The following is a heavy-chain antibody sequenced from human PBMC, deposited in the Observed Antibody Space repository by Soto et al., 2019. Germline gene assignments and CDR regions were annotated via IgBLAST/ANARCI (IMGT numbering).Heavy chain of an antibody. CDR3: AGGLIAALPH. V-gene: IGHV3-21*01. CDR2: ISSSSSYI. D-gene: IGHD6-6*01. Sequence: GSLRLSCAASGFTFSSYSMNWVRQAPGKGLEWVSSISSSSSYIYYADSVEGRFTISRDNAKNSLYLQMNSLRAEDTAVYYCAGGLIAALPHWGQGTLVTVSS. J-gene: IGHJ4*02. CDR1: GFTFSSYS.